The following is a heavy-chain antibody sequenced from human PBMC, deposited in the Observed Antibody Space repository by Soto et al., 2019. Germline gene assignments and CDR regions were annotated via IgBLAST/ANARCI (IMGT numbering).Heavy chain of an antibody. CDR2: IIAYNGNI. Sequence: GASVNVSCKASVYAFTSKAIRWVRQAPGHGLEWMGWIIAYNGNINYAQMLQGRVTMTTDAPTSTPYMVLRRLRSDDTAVYYRASDTVGATQRFDYLVQGTRVTVSS. V-gene: IGHV1-18*01. J-gene: IGHJ4*02. D-gene: IGHD1-26*01. CDR1: VYAFTSKA. CDR3: ASDTVGATQRFDY.